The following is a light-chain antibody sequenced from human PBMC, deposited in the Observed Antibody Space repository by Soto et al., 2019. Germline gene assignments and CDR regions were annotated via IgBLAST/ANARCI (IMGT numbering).Light chain of an antibody. CDR3: QQRSNWPPLT. CDR2: DAS. V-gene: IGKV3-11*01. J-gene: IGKJ4*01. CDR1: QSVSSY. Sequence: EIVLTQSPATLSLSPGERDTLSCRASQSVSSYLAWYQQKPGQAPRLLIYDASNRATGIPARFSGSGSGTDFTLTISILEPEDFAVYYCQQRSNWPPLTFGGGTKVDIK.